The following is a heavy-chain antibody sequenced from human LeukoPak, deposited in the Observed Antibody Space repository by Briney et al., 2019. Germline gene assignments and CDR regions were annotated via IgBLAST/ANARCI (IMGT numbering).Heavy chain of an antibody. CDR3: ARGGWYGDYSSEGISFDY. D-gene: IGHD4-17*01. J-gene: IGHJ4*02. V-gene: IGHV3-11*01. CDR2: ISSSGSTI. CDR1: GFTFSDYY. Sequence: GGSLRLSCAASGFTFSDYYMSWIRQASGKGLEWVSYISSSGSTIYYADSVKGRFTISRDNAKNSLYLQMNSLRAEDTAVYYCARGGWYGDYSSEGISFDYWGQGTLVTVSS.